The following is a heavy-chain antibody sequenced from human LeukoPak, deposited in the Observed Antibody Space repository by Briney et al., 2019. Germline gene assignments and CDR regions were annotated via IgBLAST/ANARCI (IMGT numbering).Heavy chain of an antibody. D-gene: IGHD1-26*01. J-gene: IGHJ3*01. CDR3: AIHRSGSSPDVFAN. Sequence: SETLSLTCTVSGASISSSYYYWGWVRQPPEKGLEWIGSIHYTGSTYYSPSLKSRVTLFVDTSENQFSLRLTSLTAADTAAYYSAIHRSGSSPDVFANWGQGPMVIVSS. CDR2: IHYTGST. V-gene: IGHV4-39*01. CDR1: GASISSSYYY.